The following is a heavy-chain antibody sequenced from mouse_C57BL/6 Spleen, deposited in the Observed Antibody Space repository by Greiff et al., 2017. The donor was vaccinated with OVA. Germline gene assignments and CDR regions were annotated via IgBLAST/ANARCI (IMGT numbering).Heavy chain of an antibody. CDR1: GYTFTEYT. V-gene: IGHV1-62-2*01. J-gene: IGHJ2*01. CDR2: FYPGSGSI. CDR3: ARHGGDYYGSSYVDFDY. Sequence: VKLMESGAELVKPGASVKLSCKASGYTFTEYTIHWVKQRSGQGLEWIGWFYPGSGSIKYNEKFKDKATLTADKSSSTVYMELSRLTSEDSAVYFCARHGGDYYGSSYVDFDYWGQGTTLTVSS. D-gene: IGHD1-1*01.